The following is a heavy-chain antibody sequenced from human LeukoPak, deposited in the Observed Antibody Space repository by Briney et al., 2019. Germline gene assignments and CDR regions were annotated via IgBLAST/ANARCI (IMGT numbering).Heavy chain of an antibody. Sequence: PGGSLRLSCAGSGFTFSSYGMSWVRQAPGRGLEWVSAISGSGDGTYYADSVKGRFTISRDNSKNTLYLQMNSLRAEDTAVYYCAKDPTNYPPFDHYYYYMDVWGKGTTVTVSS. V-gene: IGHV3-23*01. J-gene: IGHJ6*03. CDR1: GFTFSSYG. CDR2: ISGSGDGT. CDR3: AKDPTNYPPFDHYYYYMDV. D-gene: IGHD5-24*01.